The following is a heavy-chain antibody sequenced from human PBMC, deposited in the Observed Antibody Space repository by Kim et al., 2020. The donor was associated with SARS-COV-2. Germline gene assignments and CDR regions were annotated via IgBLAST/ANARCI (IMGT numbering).Heavy chain of an antibody. CDR1: GFTFSSYW. CDR2: IKQDGSEK. CDR3: ARGTITGTPGYNWFDP. D-gene: IGHD1-7*01. J-gene: IGHJ5*02. V-gene: IGHV3-7*01. Sequence: GGSLRLSCAASGFTFSSYWMSWVRQAPGKGLEWVANIKQDGSEKYYVDSVKGRFTISRDNAKNSLYLQMNSLRAEDTAVYYCARGTITGTPGYNWFDPWGQGTLVTVSS.